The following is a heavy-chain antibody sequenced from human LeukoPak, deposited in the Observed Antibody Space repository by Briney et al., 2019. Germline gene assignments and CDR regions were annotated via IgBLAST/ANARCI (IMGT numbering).Heavy chain of an antibody. Sequence: GGSLRLSCAASGFTFSNYWMSWVRQAPGKGLEWVANIKQDGSEKYYVNSVKGRFTISRDNAKNSLYLQMNSLRAEDTAVYYCAREPPYSGYQGPRLLGNYRGQGTLVTVSS. J-gene: IGHJ4*02. D-gene: IGHD5-12*01. V-gene: IGHV3-7*01. CDR3: AREPPYSGYQGPRLLGNY. CDR1: GFTFSNYW. CDR2: IKQDGSEK.